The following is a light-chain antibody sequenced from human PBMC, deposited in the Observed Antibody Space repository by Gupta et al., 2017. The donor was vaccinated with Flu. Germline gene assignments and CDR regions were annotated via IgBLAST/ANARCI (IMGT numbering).Light chain of an antibody. Sequence: QSAPTQPRSVSGSPGQSVTISCTGTSNDVGSSNRLSWYQQRPGKAPKLILYDVTERPSGVPDRFSGSKSGNTASLTISGLQADDEADYYCSSHAGRVTWVFGTGTTVTVL. V-gene: IGLV2-11*01. CDR2: DVT. CDR1: SNDVGSSNR. CDR3: SSHAGRVTWV. J-gene: IGLJ1*01.